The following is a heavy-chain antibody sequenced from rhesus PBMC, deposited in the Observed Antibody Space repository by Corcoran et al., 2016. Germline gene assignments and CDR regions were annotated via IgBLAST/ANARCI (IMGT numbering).Heavy chain of an antibody. J-gene: IGHJ5-2*02. CDR1: GGSVTSNY. CDR3: ATLVGVPGSLDV. D-gene: IGHD2-39*01. Sequence: QVQLQESGPGLVKPSETLSLTCAVSGGSVTSNYRSWIRQAPGKGLEWIGRISGSGGRADYNPSLKSRVTLSTETSKNQFSLRLTSVTAADTALYFCATLVGVPGSLDVWGRGVLVTVSS. CDR2: ISGSGGRA. V-gene: IGHV4-173*01.